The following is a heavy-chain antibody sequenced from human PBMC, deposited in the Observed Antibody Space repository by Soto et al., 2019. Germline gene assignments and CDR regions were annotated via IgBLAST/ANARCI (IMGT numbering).Heavy chain of an antibody. Sequence: QVQLVQSGAEVKKPGSSVKVSCKASGGTFSSYTISWVRQAPGQGLEWMGRIIPILGIANYAQKFQGRVTITADKSTSTAYMELSSLRYEDTAVYYCARTGRSGSYTDFDYWGQGTLVTVSS. CDR3: ARTGRSGSYTDFDY. V-gene: IGHV1-69*02. J-gene: IGHJ4*02. D-gene: IGHD1-26*01. CDR1: GGTFSSYT. CDR2: IIPILGIA.